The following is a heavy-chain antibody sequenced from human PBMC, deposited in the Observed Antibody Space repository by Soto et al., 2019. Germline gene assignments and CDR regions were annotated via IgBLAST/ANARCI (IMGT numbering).Heavy chain of an antibody. CDR3: ARDRYSGYDLPFDY. Sequence: PGGSLRLSCAASGFTFSSYGMHWVRQAPGKGLEWVAVIWYDGSNKYYADSVKGRFTISRDNSKNTLYLQMNSLRAEDTAVYYCARDRYSGYDLPFDYWGQGTLVTVSS. CDR1: GFTFSSYG. J-gene: IGHJ4*02. D-gene: IGHD5-12*01. CDR2: IWYDGSNK. V-gene: IGHV3-33*01.